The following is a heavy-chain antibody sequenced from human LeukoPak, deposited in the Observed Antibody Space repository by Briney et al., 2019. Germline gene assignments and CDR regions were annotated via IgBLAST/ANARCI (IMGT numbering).Heavy chain of an antibody. Sequence: GGSLRLSCAASGFTFSTYWMHWVRQTPGKGLVWVSRINSDGNSTIYADSVKGRFTISRDNAKNTLYLQMNSLRAEDTAVYYCAKNRGDSSGVFGGQGTLVTVSA. CDR3: AKNRGDSSGVF. V-gene: IGHV3-74*01. CDR1: GFTFSTYW. CDR2: INSDGNST. J-gene: IGHJ4*02. D-gene: IGHD3-10*01.